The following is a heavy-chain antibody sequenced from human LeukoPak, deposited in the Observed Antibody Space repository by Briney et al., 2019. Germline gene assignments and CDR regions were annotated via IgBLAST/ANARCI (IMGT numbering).Heavy chain of an antibody. D-gene: IGHD2-15*01. Sequence: GVSLRLSCAASGFTLNNYAMSWVRQAPGKGLEWVSATSSSDAGTYHADSVRGRFTISRDNSKNTLYLQVNSLRAEDAAVYYCARAPVTSCSGVLCYPFDYWGQGTLVTASS. V-gene: IGHV3-23*01. J-gene: IGHJ4*02. CDR1: GFTLNNYA. CDR2: TSSSDAGT. CDR3: ARAPVTSCSGVLCYPFDY.